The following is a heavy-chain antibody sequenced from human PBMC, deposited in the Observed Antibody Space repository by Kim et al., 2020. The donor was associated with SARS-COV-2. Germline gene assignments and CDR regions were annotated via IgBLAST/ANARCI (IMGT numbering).Heavy chain of an antibody. V-gene: IGHV1-3*01. CDR2: INAGNGNT. D-gene: IGHD3-3*01. J-gene: IGHJ6*02. CDR3: ARDRRAGQSITIFGVVPVKYGMDV. CDR1: GYTFTSYA. Sequence: ASVKVSCKASGYTFTSYAMHWVRQAPGQRLEWMGWINAGNGNTKYSQKFQGRVTITRDTSASTAYMELSSLRSEDTAVYYCARDRRAGQSITIFGVVPVKYGMDVWGQGTTVTVSS.